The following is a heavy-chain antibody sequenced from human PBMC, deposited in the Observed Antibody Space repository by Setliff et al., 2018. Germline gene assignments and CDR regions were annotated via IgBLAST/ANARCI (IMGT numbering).Heavy chain of an antibody. D-gene: IGHD2-8*01. V-gene: IGHV1-18*01. CDR3: LRLVRYCSRTACQRTSGDEV. Sequence: ASVKVYCKASGDTFSTYALSWVRQAPGQGLEWMGWIGVYTGHTSFAQKFEDRVSMSTDKSTNMAYMELRGRRFDDTAVYYCLRLVRYCSRTACQRTSGDEVWGQGTLVTVSS. CDR2: IGVYTGHT. CDR1: GDTFSTYA. J-gene: IGHJ4*01.